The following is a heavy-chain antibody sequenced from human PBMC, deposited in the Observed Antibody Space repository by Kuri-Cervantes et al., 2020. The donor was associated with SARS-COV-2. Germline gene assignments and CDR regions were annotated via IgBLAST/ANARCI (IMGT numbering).Heavy chain of an antibody. CDR2: INPSGGST. CDR3: ASHPGVDRNGFDY. D-gene: IGHD2-15*01. V-gene: IGHV1-46*01. CDR1: GYSFTTYG. J-gene: IGHJ4*02. Sequence: GESLKISCKASGYSFTTYGMNWVPQAPGQGLEWMGIINPSGGSTSYAQKFQGRVTMTRDTSTSTVYMELSSLRSEDTAVYYCASHPGVDRNGFDYWGQGTLVTVSS.